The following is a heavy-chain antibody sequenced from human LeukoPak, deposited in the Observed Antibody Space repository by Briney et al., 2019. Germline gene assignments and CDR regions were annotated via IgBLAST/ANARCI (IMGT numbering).Heavy chain of an antibody. J-gene: IGHJ4*02. V-gene: IGHV1-69*04. CDR3: AGIAAAGIDSFDY. CDR1: GGTFSGYA. CDR2: IIPILGIA. Sequence: SVKVSCKASGGTFSGYAISWVRQAPGQGLEWMGRIIPILGIANYAQKFQGRVTITADKSTSTAYMELSSLRSEDTAVYYCAGIAAAGIDSFDYWGQGTLVTVSS. D-gene: IGHD6-13*01.